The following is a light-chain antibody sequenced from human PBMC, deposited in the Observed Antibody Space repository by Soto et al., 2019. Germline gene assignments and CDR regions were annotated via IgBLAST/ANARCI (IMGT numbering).Light chain of an antibody. CDR1: QHISSW. V-gene: IGKV1-12*01. CDR3: QQGNSFPLT. CDR2: SAS. J-gene: IGKJ4*01. Sequence: DIQMTQSPSSVSASVGDRVTITCRASQHISSWLAWYQHKPGKAPKLLIYSASSLQSGVPSRFSGSRSETDFTLSISSLQPEDSATYYCQQGNSFPLTFGGGTKVEI.